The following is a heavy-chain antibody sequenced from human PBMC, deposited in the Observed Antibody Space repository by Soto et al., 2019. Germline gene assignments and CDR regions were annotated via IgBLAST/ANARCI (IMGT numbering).Heavy chain of an antibody. V-gene: IGHV4-31*03. D-gene: IGHD3-22*01. J-gene: IGHJ4*02. Sequence: SETLSLTCTVSGGSISSGVYYWTWIRQHPGKGLEWIGYIYYSGCTYYNPSLKSRVTISVDTSKNQFSLKLSSVTAADTAVYYCARGQMSSGYYYWGQGTLVTVSS. CDR3: ARGQMSSGYYY. CDR2: IYYSGCT. CDR1: GGSISSGVYY.